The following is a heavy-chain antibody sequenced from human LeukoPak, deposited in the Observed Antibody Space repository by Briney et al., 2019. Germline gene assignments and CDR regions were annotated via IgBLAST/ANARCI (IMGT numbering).Heavy chain of an antibody. D-gene: IGHD5-12*01. V-gene: IGHV1-18*01. CDR3: ARGYSGYGEPFYYYYMDV. Sequence: ASVKVSCKASGYTFTSYGISWVRQAPGQGLEWMGWISAYNGNTNYAQKLQGRVTMTTDTSTSTAYMELRSLRSDDTAVYYCARGYSGYGEPFYYYYMDVWGKGTTVTVSS. J-gene: IGHJ6*03. CDR2: ISAYNGNT. CDR1: GYTFTSYG.